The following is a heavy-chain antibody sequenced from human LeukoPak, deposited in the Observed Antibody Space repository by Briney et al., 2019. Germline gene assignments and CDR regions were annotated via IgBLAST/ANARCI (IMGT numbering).Heavy chain of an antibody. V-gene: IGHV3-48*03. Sequence: GGSLRLSCAASGFSFSTYEMNWVRQGPGKGLEWVSDISSRGSSIHYADSVKGRFAISRDNAKSSLYLQMNSLRAEDTAVYFCARESVAGSFDYWGLGTLVTVSS. J-gene: IGHJ4*02. CDR2: ISSRGSSI. D-gene: IGHD6-19*01. CDR3: ARESVAGSFDY. CDR1: GFSFSTYE.